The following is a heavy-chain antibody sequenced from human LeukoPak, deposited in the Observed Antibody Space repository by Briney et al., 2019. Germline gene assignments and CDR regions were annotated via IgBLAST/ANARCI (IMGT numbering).Heavy chain of an antibody. D-gene: IGHD3/OR15-3a*01. CDR3: ARDSVLRTLDY. V-gene: IGHV4-39*07. CDR1: GGSISSYY. CDR2: IYYSGST. J-gene: IGHJ4*02. Sequence: SETLSLTCTVSGGSISSYYWGWIRQPPGKGLEWIGTIYYSGSTYYNPSLKSRVTISVDTSKNQFSLKLSSVTAADTAVYYCARDSVLRTLDYWGQGTLVTVSS.